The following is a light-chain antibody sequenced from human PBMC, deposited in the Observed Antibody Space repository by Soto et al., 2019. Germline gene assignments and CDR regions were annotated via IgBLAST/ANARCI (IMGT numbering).Light chain of an antibody. CDR1: SSDVGGYNY. V-gene: IGLV2-14*01. J-gene: IGLJ2*01. CDR2: DVS. Sequence: QSVLTQPASVSGSPGQSITISCTGTSSDVGGYNYVSWYQQHPGKAPKLMIYDVSNRPSGVSNRFSGSKSGNTASLTISGLQAEDEADYYCSSYTSSSTLWVVFGGGTQLTVL. CDR3: SSYTSSSTLWVV.